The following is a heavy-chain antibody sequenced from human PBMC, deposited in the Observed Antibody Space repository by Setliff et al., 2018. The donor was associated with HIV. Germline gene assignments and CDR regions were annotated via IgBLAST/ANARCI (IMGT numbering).Heavy chain of an antibody. J-gene: IGHJ3*02. Sequence: PSETLSLTCTVSGGSISTSSYYWGWIRQPPGKGLEWIGSIYSSGNTYYSPYLKNRVSMSVDRSRNQFSLKLSSVTAADTAVYYCARLFQWMSYSFDIWGQGTMVTVSS. CDR1: GGSISTSSYY. D-gene: IGHD5-12*01. V-gene: IGHV4-39*01. CDR2: IYSSGNT. CDR3: ARLFQWMSYSFDI.